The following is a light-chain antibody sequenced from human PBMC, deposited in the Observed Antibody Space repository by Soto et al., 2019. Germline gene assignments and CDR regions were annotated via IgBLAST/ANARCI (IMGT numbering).Light chain of an antibody. CDR2: EVS. CDR3: SSYAGSNNFV. V-gene: IGLV2-8*01. CDR1: SSDVGGYNY. Sequence: QSALTQPPSASGSPGQSVTISCTGTSSDVGGYNYVSWYQQHPDKAPKLMIYEVSKRPSGVPDRFSGSKSGNTASLTVSGLLAEDEADYYCSSYAGSNNFVFGTGTKLTVL. J-gene: IGLJ1*01.